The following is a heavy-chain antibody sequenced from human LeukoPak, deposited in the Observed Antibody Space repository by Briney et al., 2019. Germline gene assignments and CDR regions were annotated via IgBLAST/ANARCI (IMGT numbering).Heavy chain of an antibody. CDR3: ARTDIAAYRNWFDP. J-gene: IGHJ5*02. V-gene: IGHV4-30-2*01. Sequence: SETLSLTCAVSGGSISSGGYSWSCIRQPPGKGLEWIGYIYHSGSTYYNPSLKSRITISVDRSKNQFSLKLSSVTAADTAVYYCARTDIAAYRNWFDPWGQGTLVTVSS. CDR1: GGSISSGGYS. CDR2: IYHSGST. D-gene: IGHD6-13*01.